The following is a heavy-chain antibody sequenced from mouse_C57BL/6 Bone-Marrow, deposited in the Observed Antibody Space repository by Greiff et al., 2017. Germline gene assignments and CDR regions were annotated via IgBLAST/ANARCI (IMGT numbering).Heavy chain of an antibody. V-gene: IGHV1-55*01. CDR2: IYPGSGST. CDR3: ARFYSNFYYAMDY. J-gene: IGHJ4*01. CDR1: GYTFTSYW. D-gene: IGHD2-5*01. Sequence: VQLQQSGAELVKPGASVKMSCKASGYTFTSYWITWVKQRPGQGLEWIGDIYPGSGSTNYNEKFKSKATLTVDTSSSTAYMQLSSLTSEDSAVYYSARFYSNFYYAMDYWGQGTSVTVSS.